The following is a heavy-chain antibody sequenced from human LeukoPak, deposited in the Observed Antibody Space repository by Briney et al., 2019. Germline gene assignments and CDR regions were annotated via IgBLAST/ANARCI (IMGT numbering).Heavy chain of an antibody. CDR3: ARRELTPKRFFDF. CDR2: IYPGDSDT. D-gene: IGHD4-23*01. Sequence: GEALKISCQTSGYTFTNYCSGWGRQMPGKGLEWMVIIYPGDSDTKYSPSFQGQVTMSADRSIRPAYLQWSSLKASDTAMYYCARRELTPKRFFDFWGQGTLVTVSS. J-gene: IGHJ4*02. CDR1: GYTFTNYC. V-gene: IGHV5-51*01.